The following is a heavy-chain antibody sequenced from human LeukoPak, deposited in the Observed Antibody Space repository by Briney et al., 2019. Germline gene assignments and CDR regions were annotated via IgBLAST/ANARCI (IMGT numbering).Heavy chain of an antibody. CDR3: ARDRVESSGYYYYYGMDV. CDR1: GGSISTYY. Sequence: SETLSLTCTVSGGSISTYYWSWILQPAGKGLEWIGRLYTSGSTHYNPSLKSRLTMSADTSTNQFSLKLRSVTAADTAVYYCARDRVESSGYYYYYGMDVWGQGTTVTVSS. V-gene: IGHV4-4*07. D-gene: IGHD3-22*01. CDR2: LYTSGST. J-gene: IGHJ6*02.